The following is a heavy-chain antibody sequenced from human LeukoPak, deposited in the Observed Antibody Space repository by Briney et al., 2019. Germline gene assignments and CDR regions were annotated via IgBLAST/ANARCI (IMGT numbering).Heavy chain of an antibody. CDR1: GFTFSSSD. CDR2: ISSSGATI. D-gene: IGHD5-24*01. V-gene: IGHV3-48*01. J-gene: IGHJ4*02. CDR3: AKTYAVEMATKTDLYYFDY. Sequence: PGGSLRLSCAASGFTFSSSDMNWVRQAPGKGLEWVSHISSSGATIYYADSVKGRFTISRDNAKNSLYLQMNSLRAEDTALYYCAKTYAVEMATKTDLYYFDYWGQGTLVTVSS.